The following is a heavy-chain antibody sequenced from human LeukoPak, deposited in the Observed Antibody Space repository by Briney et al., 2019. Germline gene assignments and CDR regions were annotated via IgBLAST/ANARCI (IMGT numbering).Heavy chain of an antibody. D-gene: IGHD4-23*01. CDR3: ARPDDYGGLVPPVN. CDR1: GDSISGSYYY. Sequence: SETLSLTCTVSGDSISGSYYYWGWIRQPPGKGLEWIGSIFYTGSTYHNPSLKSRVTISVDTSKNQFSLKLSSVTAADTAVYYCARPDDYGGLVPPVNWGQGTLVTVSS. CDR2: IFYTGST. V-gene: IGHV4-39*07. J-gene: IGHJ4*02.